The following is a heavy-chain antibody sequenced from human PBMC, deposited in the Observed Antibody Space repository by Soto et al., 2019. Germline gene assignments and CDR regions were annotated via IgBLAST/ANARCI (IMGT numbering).Heavy chain of an antibody. CDR2: LLPIFGTT. Sequence: QVQLVQSGAEVKKPGSSVKVSCKASGVTLSDYPINWVRQDPGQGLEWMGGLLPIFGTTIYAQKCQGRLTIAADESTNTAYMELCALRPEDTAIFYCARGYCCYATCNNLILTWLETWGQGTLVAV. V-gene: IGHV1-69*01. CDR1: GVTLSDYP. CDR3: ARGYCCYATCNNLILTWLET. J-gene: IGHJ4*02. D-gene: IGHD2-2*01.